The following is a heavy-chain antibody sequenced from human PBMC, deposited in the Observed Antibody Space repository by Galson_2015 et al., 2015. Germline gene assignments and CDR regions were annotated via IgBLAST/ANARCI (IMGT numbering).Heavy chain of an antibody. CDR2: IKRKTDGGTT. Sequence: SLRLSCAASGFTFSNAWMRWVRQAPGKGLEWVGRIKRKTDGGTTDYAARVKGRFTISRDDSKNTLYLQMNSLKTEDTAVYYCTTDHLRLVLPTYNWGQGTLVTVSS. V-gene: IGHV3-15*01. J-gene: IGHJ4*02. D-gene: IGHD2-15*01. CDR1: GFTFSNAW. CDR3: TTDHLRLVLPTYN.